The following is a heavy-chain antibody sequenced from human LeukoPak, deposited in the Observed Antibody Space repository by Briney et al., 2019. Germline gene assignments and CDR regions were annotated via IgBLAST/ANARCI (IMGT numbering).Heavy chain of an antibody. D-gene: IGHD6-19*01. CDR2: IIPIFGTA. Sequence: SVKVSCKASGGTFSSYAISWVRQAPGQGLEWMGGIIPIFGTANYAQKFQGRVTITTDESTSTAYMELSSLRSEDTAVYYCAKDVHSGWYGGFFDYWGQGTLVTVSS. CDR3: AKDVHSGWYGGFFDY. J-gene: IGHJ4*02. V-gene: IGHV1-69*05. CDR1: GGTFSSYA.